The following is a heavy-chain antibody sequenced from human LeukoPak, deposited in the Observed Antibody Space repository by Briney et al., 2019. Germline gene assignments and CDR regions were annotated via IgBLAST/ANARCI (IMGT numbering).Heavy chain of an antibody. Sequence: PGGSLRLSCAASGFTFSGSAMHWVRQASGKGLEWVGRIRSKANSYATAYAASVKGRFAIARDDSKNTAYLQMNRLKTEDTGVYYCTRRGYSSGEALADYWGEGKLVSVSS. D-gene: IGHD6-25*01. CDR1: GFTFSGSA. J-gene: IGHJ4*02. CDR3: TRRGYSSGEALADY. CDR2: IRSKANSYAT. V-gene: IGHV3-73*01.